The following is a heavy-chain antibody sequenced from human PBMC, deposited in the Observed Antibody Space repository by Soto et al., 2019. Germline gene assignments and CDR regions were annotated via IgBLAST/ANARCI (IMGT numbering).Heavy chain of an antibody. D-gene: IGHD2-21*02. CDR1: GGTFSSYA. J-gene: IGHJ6*02. CDR2: IIPIFGTA. Sequence: QVQLVQSGAEVKKPGSSVKVSCKASGGTFSSYAISWVRQAPGQGLEWMGGIIPIFGTANYAQKFQGRVTITADESTSTAYMELSSLRSEDTAVYYCARAYDVVTAARGYYYYGMDVWGQGTTVTVSS. V-gene: IGHV1-69*01. CDR3: ARAYDVVTAARGYYYYGMDV.